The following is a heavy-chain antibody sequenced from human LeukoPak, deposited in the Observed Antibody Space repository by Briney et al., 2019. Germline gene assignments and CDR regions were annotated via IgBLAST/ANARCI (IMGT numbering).Heavy chain of an antibody. CDR2: ISSSTTYI. V-gene: IGHV3-21*01. J-gene: IGHJ2*01. D-gene: IGHD2-15*01. CDR3: ARDVGYWYFDL. Sequence: PGGSLRLSCAASEFIFSSYSMNRVRQAPGKGLEWVSSISSSTTYIYYADSVKGRFTISRDNAKNSLYLQMNSLRAEDTAVYYCARDVGYWYFDLWGRGTLVTVSS. CDR1: EFIFSSYS.